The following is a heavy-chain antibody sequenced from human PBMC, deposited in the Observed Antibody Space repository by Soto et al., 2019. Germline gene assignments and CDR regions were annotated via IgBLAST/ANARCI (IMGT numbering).Heavy chain of an antibody. Sequence: QVQLQQWGAGLLKPSETLSLTCAVYGGSLSGYYWSWIRQPPGKGLEWIGEINQSGSTNYNPSLKSRVTISVDTAKNQFSLKLSSVTAAGTAVYYCARTYSSSWSPFDYWGQGTLVTVSS. D-gene: IGHD6-13*01. V-gene: IGHV4-34*01. J-gene: IGHJ4*02. CDR3: ARTYSSSWSPFDY. CDR2: INQSGST. CDR1: GGSLSGYY.